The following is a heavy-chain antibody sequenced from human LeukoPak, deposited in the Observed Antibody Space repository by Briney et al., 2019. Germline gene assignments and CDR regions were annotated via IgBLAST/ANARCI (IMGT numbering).Heavy chain of an antibody. CDR2: ISGSGGST. CDR3: AKVTYYYGSGSKMGGYYYYYMDV. V-gene: IGHV3-23*01. CDR1: GFTFSSYA. J-gene: IGHJ6*03. Sequence: GGSLRLSCAASGFTFSSYAMSWVRQAPGKGLEWVSAISGSGGSTYYADSVKGRFTISRDNSKNTLYLQMNSLRAEDTAVYYCAKVTYYYGSGSKMGGYYYYYMDVWGKGTTVTISS. D-gene: IGHD3-10*01.